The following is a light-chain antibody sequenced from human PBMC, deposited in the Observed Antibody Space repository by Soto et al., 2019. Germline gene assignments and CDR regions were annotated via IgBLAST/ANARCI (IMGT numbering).Light chain of an antibody. CDR2: DNN. V-gene: IGLV1-51*01. Sequence: QSVLTQPPSVSAAPGQKVTISCSGSSSNIGNNYVSWYQQLPGTAPKLLIYDNNKRPSGIPDRFSGSKSGTSATLGITGLQTGVEADYYCGTWDSSLSAHVVFGVGTKLTV. CDR1: SSNIGNNY. CDR3: GTWDSSLSAHVV. J-gene: IGLJ2*01.